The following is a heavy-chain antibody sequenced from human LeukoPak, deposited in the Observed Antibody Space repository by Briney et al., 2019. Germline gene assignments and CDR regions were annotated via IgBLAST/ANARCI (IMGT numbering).Heavy chain of an antibody. CDR1: GGTFSSYA. J-gene: IGHJ1*01. V-gene: IGHV1-69*05. Sequence: ASVKLSCKASGGTFSSYAISWVRQAPGQGLEWMGRIIPIFGTANYAQQFKGRATITTDESTSTAYMELTRLRSEDTAVYYCARAHDSSGYYYVGYFQHWGQGTLVTVSS. CDR2: IIPIFGTA. CDR3: ARAHDSSGYYYVGYFQH. D-gene: IGHD3-22*01.